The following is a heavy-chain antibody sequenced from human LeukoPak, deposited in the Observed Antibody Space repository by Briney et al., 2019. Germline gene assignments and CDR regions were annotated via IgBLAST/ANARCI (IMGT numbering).Heavy chain of an antibody. CDR2: ISGSGGST. D-gene: IGHD1-26*01. J-gene: IGHJ6*02. CDR1: GFTFSSYA. V-gene: IGHV3-23*01. CDR3: AKEGGSGWTSWELLSRYGYYYYYGMDV. Sequence: PGGSLRLSCAASGFTFSSYAMSWVRQAPGKGLEWVSAISGSGGSTYYADSVKGRFTISRDNSKNTLYLQMNSLRAEDTAVYYCAKEGGSGWTSWELLSRYGYYYYYGMDVWGQGTTVTVSS.